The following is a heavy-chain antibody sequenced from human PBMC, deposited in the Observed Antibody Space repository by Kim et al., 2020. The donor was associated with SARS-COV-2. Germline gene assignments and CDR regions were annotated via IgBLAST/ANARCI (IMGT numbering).Heavy chain of an antibody. D-gene: IGHD3-10*01. CDR2: IWNEGRKK. J-gene: IGHJ4*02. CDR1: GFTFSSYG. Sequence: GGSLRLSCAASGFTFSSYGMHWVRQAQGKGLEWVAVIWNEGRKKNYADSVKGRFTISRDNSKNTLDLQMNSLRAEDTAVYYCARAGYYYVSGSYYHPPDYWGQGTLVTVSS. CDR3: ARAGYYYVSGSYYHPPDY. V-gene: IGHV3-33*01.